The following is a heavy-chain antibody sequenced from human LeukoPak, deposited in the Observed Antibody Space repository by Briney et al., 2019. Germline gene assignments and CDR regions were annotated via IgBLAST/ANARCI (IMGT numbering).Heavy chain of an antibody. CDR1: GGSISSGGYY. Sequence: SQTLSLTCTVSGGSISSGGYYWSWIRQHPGKGLEWIGLIYYSGSTYYNPSLKSRVTISVDTSKNQFSLKLSSVTAADTAVYYCARHKGSWQISDYFDYWGQGTQVTVSS. J-gene: IGHJ4*02. CDR3: ARHKGSWQISDYFDY. D-gene: IGHD6-13*01. V-gene: IGHV4-31*03. CDR2: IYYSGST.